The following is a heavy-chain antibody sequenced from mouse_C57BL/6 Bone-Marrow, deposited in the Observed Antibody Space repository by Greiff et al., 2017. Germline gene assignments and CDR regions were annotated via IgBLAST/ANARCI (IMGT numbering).Heavy chain of an antibody. V-gene: IGHV1-61*01. J-gene: IGHJ2*01. CDR2: IYPSDSET. Sequence: QVQLQQPGAELVRPGSSVKLSCKASGYTFTSYWMDWVKQRPGQGLEWIGNIYPSDSETHYNQKFKDKATLTVDKSSSTAYMQLSSLTSEDSAVYYCASYYYAPGNYWGQGTTLTVSS. CDR1: GYTFTSYW. CDR3: ASYYYAPGNY. D-gene: IGHD1-1*01.